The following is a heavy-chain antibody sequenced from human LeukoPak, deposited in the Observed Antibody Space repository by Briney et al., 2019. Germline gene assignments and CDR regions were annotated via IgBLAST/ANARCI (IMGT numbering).Heavy chain of an antibody. D-gene: IGHD1-1*01. V-gene: IGHV3-23*01. CDR2: ISGSGGST. CDR3: TTDSGNWNDLFYYYYYMDV. CDR1: GFTFSSYA. Sequence: PGGSLRLSCAASGFTFSSYAMSWVRQAPGKGLEWVSAISGSGGSTYYADSVKGRFTISRDNSKNTLYLQMNSLKTEDTAVYYCTTDSGNWNDLFYYYYYMDVWGKGTTVTVSS. J-gene: IGHJ6*03.